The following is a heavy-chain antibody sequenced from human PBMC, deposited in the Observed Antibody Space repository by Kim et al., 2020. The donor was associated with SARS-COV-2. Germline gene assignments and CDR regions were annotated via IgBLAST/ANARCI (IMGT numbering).Heavy chain of an antibody. V-gene: IGHV4-39*02. J-gene: IGHJ4*02. CDR1: GGSISSSSYY. D-gene: IGHD5-18*01. CDR2: IYYSGST. CDR3: AREWGAGYTAMVSGTDY. Sequence: SETLSLTCTVSGGSISSSSYYWGWIRQPPGKGLEWIGSIYYSGSTYYNPSLKSRVTISVDTSKNQFSLKLSSVTAADTAVYYCAREWGAGYTAMVSGTDYWGQGTLVTVSS.